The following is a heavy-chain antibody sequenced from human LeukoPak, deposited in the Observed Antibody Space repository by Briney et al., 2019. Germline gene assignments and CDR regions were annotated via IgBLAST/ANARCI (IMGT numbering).Heavy chain of an antibody. Sequence: GRSLRLSCAASGFTFDDYAMHWVRQAPGKGLEWVSGISWNSGSIGYADSVKGRFTISRDNAKNSLYLQMNSLRAEDTALYYCAKGSVLLWFGELSADAFDIWGQGTMVTVSS. J-gene: IGHJ3*02. CDR3: AKGSVLLWFGELSADAFDI. D-gene: IGHD3-10*01. CDR2: ISWNSGSI. V-gene: IGHV3-9*01. CDR1: GFTFDDYA.